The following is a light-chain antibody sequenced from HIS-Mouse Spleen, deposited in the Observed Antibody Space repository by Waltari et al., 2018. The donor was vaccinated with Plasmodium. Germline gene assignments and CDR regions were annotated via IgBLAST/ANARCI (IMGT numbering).Light chain of an antibody. V-gene: IGLV2-23*01. CDR2: GGS. Sequence: QSALTQPASVSGSPGQSITISCTGTSSDVGSYNLVSWYQQHPGKAPKPMIYGGSKRPSGVSNRFSGSKSGNTASLTISGLQAEDEADYYCCSYAGSYTLVFGGGTKLTVL. CDR1: SSDVGSYNL. J-gene: IGLJ2*01. CDR3: CSYAGSYTLV.